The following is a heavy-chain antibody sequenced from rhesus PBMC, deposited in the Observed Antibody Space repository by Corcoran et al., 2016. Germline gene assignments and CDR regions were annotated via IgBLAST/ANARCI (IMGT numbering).Heavy chain of an antibody. CDR1: GGSISSKH. CDR2: IYGSGSST. D-gene: IGHD3-34*01. Sequence: QVQLQESGPGLVKPLETLSLTCAVSGGSISSKHWSWIRRLPGQGLEWIGYIYGSGSSTNYNPPLKSRVTLSVDTAKNQFSLKLSSVTAADTAVYYCARWGESPHYNGLDSWGQGVVVTVSS. J-gene: IGHJ6*01. V-gene: IGHV4S11*01. CDR3: ARWGESPHYNGLDS.